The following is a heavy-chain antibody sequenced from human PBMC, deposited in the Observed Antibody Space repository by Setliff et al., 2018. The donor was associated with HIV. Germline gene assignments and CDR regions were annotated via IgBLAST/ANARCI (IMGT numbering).Heavy chain of an antibody. Sequence: SETLSLTCTVSGGSISSGGYYWSWIRQHPGMGLEWIGYIYYSGRTYYNTSLKSRIAMSVDTSKNQFSLKLSSVTAADTAVYYCARVFTVAGTYYYYYMDVWGKGTTVTVSS. CDR3: ARVFTVAGTYYYYYMDV. D-gene: IGHD6-19*01. CDR2: IYYSGRT. CDR1: GGSISSGGYY. V-gene: IGHV4-31*03. J-gene: IGHJ6*03.